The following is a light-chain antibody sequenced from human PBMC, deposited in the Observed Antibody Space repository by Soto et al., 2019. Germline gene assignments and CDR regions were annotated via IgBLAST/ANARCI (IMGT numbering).Light chain of an antibody. CDR2: DAS. CDR3: QQRSNWPLT. Sequence: EIVLTQSPDTLSLSPGESATLSCRASQSVSRYLAWYQQKPGQTPRLLIYDASNRAAGIPARFSGSGSGTDFTLTISRLEPEDFAVYYCQQRSNWPLTFGGGTKVDIK. CDR1: QSVSRY. J-gene: IGKJ4*01. V-gene: IGKV3-11*01.